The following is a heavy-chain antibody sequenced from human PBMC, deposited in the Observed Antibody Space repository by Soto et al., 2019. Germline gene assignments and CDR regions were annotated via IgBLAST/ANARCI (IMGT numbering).Heavy chain of an antibody. V-gene: IGHV1-69*01. CDR1: GDLFNNYA. Sequence: QVQLVQSGAEVKEPWSSVKFSCKATGDLFNNYAFNWLRQAPGQGLEWMGRISPLFSTTNYAQKFQGRVTIGADELTTIVYLEVSNLESEDTAMYYCAASSSVAAAGYFKFWGKGTLVTVSP. CDR2: ISPLFSTT. CDR3: AASSSVAAAGYFKF. D-gene: IGHD6-13*01. J-gene: IGHJ4*02.